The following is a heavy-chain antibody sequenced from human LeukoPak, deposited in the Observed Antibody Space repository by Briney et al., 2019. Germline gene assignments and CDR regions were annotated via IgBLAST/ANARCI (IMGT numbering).Heavy chain of an antibody. CDR2: IYGTGGTT. V-gene: IGHV3-23*01. Sequence: PGGSLRLSCAASGFTFSNYAMSWVRQAPGKGLEWVSSIYGTGGTTYYADSVKGRFTISRDNSNNTLFLHMNSLRAGDTAVYYCAKDAGLSGWYGVFDYWGQGTLVTVSS. CDR1: GFTFSNYA. CDR3: AKDAGLSGWYGVFDY. D-gene: IGHD6-19*01. J-gene: IGHJ4*02.